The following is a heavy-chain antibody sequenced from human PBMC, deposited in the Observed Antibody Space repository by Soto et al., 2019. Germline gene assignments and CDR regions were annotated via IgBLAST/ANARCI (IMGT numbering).Heavy chain of an antibody. J-gene: IGHJ6*02. CDR3: AKDRGSSTYYYYGMDV. D-gene: IGHD6-13*01. V-gene: IGHV3-30*18. CDR2: ISYDGSNK. CDR1: GFTFSSYG. Sequence: GGSLRLSCAASGFTFSSYGMHWVRQAPGKGLEWVAVISYDGSNKYYADSVKGRFTISRDNSKNTLYLQMNSLRAEDTAVYYCAKDRGSSTYYYYGMDVWGQGTTVTVSS.